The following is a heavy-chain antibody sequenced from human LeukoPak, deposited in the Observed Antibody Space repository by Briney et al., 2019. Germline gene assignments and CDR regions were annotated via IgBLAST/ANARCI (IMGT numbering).Heavy chain of an antibody. CDR2: INHSGST. Sequence: SETLSLTCAVYGGSFSGNYWSWIRQPPGKGLEWIGEINHSGSTNYNPSLKRRVTILVDTSKNQFSLKLSSVTAADTAVYYCARTPKDTVATIIYYGMDVWGQGTTVTVSS. CDR3: ARTPKDTVATIIYYGMDV. CDR1: GGSFSGNY. V-gene: IGHV4-34*01. J-gene: IGHJ6*02. D-gene: IGHD5-12*01.